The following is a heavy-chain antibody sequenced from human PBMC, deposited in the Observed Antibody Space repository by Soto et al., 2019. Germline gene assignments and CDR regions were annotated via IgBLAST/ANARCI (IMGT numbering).Heavy chain of an antibody. CDR1: GFTFSSYG. CDR3: AKDSSSTVGWFDP. D-gene: IGHD2-2*01. J-gene: IGHJ5*02. V-gene: IGHV3-30*18. CDR2: ISYDGSNK. Sequence: GPLRLSGAASGFTFSSYGMHWVRQAPGKGLEWVAVISYDGSNKYYGDSVKGRFTISRDNSKNTLYLQMNSLRAEDTAVYYCAKDSSSTVGWFDPWGQGTLVTVSS.